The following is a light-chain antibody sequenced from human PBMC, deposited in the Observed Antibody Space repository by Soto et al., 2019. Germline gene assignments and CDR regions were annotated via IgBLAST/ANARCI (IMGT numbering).Light chain of an antibody. J-gene: IGKJ1*01. V-gene: IGKV1-6*01. Sequence: AILMTQSPSSLSASVGDRVTITCRASQGIRNDLAWYQRKPGKAPKLLIYEASTLQSGVPSRFSGSYSGTDFTLTIGSLQPEDFATYYCLQDFKYPRTFGQGTKVDIK. CDR1: QGIRND. CDR3: LQDFKYPRT. CDR2: EAS.